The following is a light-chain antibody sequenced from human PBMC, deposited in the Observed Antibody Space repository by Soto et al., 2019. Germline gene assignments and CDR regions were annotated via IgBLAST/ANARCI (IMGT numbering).Light chain of an antibody. CDR2: GAS. J-gene: IGKJ1*01. CDR3: HQHNNWPPWT. V-gene: IGKV3D-15*01. Sequence: PGESVTLSFRPSQSVSSSSLYWYQQKPGPAPTLLIYGASTRATTIPARFSGSGSGTEFTLTISSLQFEAFEVSYCHQHNNWPPWTFGQGTKVDIK. CDR1: QSVSSS.